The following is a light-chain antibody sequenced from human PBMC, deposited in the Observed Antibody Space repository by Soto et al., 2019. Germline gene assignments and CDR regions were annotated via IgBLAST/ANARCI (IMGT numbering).Light chain of an antibody. CDR2: EVS. CDR1: SSDVGSYNL. CDR3: CLGF. J-gene: IGLJ1*01. Sequence: QSVLTQPASVSGSPGQSITISCTGTSSDVGSYNLVSWYQQHPGKAPKLMIYEVSKRPSGVSNRFSGSKSGNTASLTISGLQAEDEADYYCCLGFFGTGTKVTVL. V-gene: IGLV2-23*02.